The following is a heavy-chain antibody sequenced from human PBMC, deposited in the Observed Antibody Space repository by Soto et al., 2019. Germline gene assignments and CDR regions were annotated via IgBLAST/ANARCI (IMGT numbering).Heavy chain of an antibody. V-gene: IGHV4-4*07. Sequence: SETLSLTCTVSGASISSYFWTWIRQPAGKGLDWIGRISTSGTTNYNPSLKSRVTMSVDTSKNHFSLNLSSVTAADTAVYYCAREAGPDRWFDPWGQGTLVTGS. J-gene: IGHJ5*02. D-gene: IGHD6-19*01. CDR1: GASISSYF. CDR3: AREAGPDRWFDP. CDR2: ISTSGTT.